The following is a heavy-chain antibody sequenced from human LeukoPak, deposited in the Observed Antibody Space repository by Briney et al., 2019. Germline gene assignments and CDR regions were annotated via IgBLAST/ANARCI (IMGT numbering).Heavy chain of an antibody. CDR3: ARGWGEKGYCRGGTCNNPQFDY. CDR2: IKEDGREK. V-gene: IGHV3-7*01. Sequence: GGSLRLSCAASGFTFSDYWMTWVRQAPGKGLEWVVNIKEDGREKYYVDSVKGRFTLSKDNAKNSVYLQMNSLGAEDTAVYYCARGWGEKGYCRGGTCNNPQFDYWGQGILVTVSS. J-gene: IGHJ4*02. CDR1: GFTFSDYW. D-gene: IGHD2-15*01.